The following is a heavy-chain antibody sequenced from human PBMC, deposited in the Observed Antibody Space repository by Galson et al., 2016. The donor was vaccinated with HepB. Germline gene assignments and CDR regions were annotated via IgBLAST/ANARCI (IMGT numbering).Heavy chain of an antibody. D-gene: IGHD2-8*01. CDR2: IVPIFHTE. J-gene: IGHJ6*01. CDR3: AREVCSNGVCYAPGYYGMDA. Sequence: SVKVSCKASGGTFRSYAVNWVRQAPGQGLEWMGGIVPIFHTEKYAQNFQGRVTITADESASTVYMEMEGLRTEDTAVYYCAREVCSNGVCYAPGYYGMDAWGQGTTVTVSS. V-gene: IGHV1-69*13. CDR1: GGTFRSYA.